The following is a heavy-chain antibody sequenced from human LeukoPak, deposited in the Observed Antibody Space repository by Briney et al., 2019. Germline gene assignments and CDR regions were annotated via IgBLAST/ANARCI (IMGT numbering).Heavy chain of an antibody. J-gene: IGHJ4*02. CDR1: GFTFSSYA. D-gene: IGHD2-15*01. V-gene: IGHV3-30*04. CDR3: ARDSAWGGDIVVVVAAAFDY. Sequence: GGSLRLSCAASGFTFSSYAMHWVRQAPGKGLEWVAVISYDGSNKYYADSVKGRFTISRDNSKNTLYLQMNSLRAEDTAVYYCARDSAWGGDIVVVVAAAFDYWGQGTLVTVPS. CDR2: ISYDGSNK.